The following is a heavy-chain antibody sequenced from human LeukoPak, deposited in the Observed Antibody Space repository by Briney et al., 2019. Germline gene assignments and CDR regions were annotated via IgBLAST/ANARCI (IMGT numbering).Heavy chain of an antibody. J-gene: IGHJ4*02. CDR1: DGSISISNYY. D-gene: IGHD4-17*01. CDR2: IGSSDSTT. CDR3: AREIWPTVTTPGHTHFDY. Sequence: LCLTCSVSDGSISISNYYWGWVRQAPGKGLEWLSYIGSSDSTTHYADSVKGRFTISRDNAKNSLYLQMNSLRVEDTAVYYCAREIWPTVTTPGHTHFDYWGQGTLVTVSS. V-gene: IGHV3-11*04.